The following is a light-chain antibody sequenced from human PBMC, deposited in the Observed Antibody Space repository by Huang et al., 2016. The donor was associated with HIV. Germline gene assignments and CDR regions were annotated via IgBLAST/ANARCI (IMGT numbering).Light chain of an antibody. CDR1: QSVSSTY. Sequence: VLTHSPSILSLSPGEKATLSCRASQSVSSTYLIWYQHKPGQTPRLLIYGASRGATSIPDGFSGRGSGIDFTLTSSGLEPEDSAVYYCQQYGTSPPCTFGQGTKVEIK. CDR2: GAS. J-gene: IGKJ1*01. CDR3: QQYGTSPPCT. V-gene: IGKV3-20*01.